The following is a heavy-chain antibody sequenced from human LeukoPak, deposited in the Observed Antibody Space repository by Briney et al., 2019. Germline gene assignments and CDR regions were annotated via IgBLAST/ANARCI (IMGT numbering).Heavy chain of an antibody. J-gene: IGHJ5*02. CDR2: IYPGDSDT. CDR1: GYSFTSYW. D-gene: IGHD2-15*01. Sequence: GESLKISCKGSGYSFTSYWIGWVRPMPGKGLEWMGIIYPGDSDTRYSPSFQGQVTISADKSIRTAYLQWSSLKASDTAMYYCARQDCSGGSCYTGHGWFDPWGQGTLVTVSS. CDR3: ARQDCSGGSCYTGHGWFDP. V-gene: IGHV5-51*01.